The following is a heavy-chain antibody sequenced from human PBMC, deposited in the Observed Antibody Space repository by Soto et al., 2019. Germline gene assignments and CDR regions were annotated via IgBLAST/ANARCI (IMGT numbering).Heavy chain of an antibody. D-gene: IGHD5-18*01. CDR3: AKGDTAMDPYYYYYMDV. Sequence: EVQLLESGGGLVQPGGSLRLSCAASGFTFSSYAMSWVRQAPGKGLEWVSAISGSGGSTYYADSVKGRFTISRDNSNNTLYLQMNSLRAEDTAVYYCAKGDTAMDPYYYYYMDVWGKGTTVTVSS. V-gene: IGHV3-23*01. CDR2: ISGSGGST. CDR1: GFTFSSYA. J-gene: IGHJ6*03.